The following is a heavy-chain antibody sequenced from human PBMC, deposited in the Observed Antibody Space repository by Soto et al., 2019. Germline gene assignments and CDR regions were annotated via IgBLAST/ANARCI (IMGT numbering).Heavy chain of an antibody. CDR2: ISYDGSNK. D-gene: IGHD5-12*01. CDR1: GFTFSSYA. V-gene: IGHV3-30-3*01. J-gene: IGHJ4*02. Sequence: GGSLRLSCAASGFTFSSYAMHWVRQAPGKGLEWVAVISYDGSNKYYADSVKGRFTVSRDNSKNTLYLQMNSLRAEDTAVYYCAKDRRPGYSGYDLDYWGQGTLVTVSS. CDR3: AKDRRPGYSGYDLDY.